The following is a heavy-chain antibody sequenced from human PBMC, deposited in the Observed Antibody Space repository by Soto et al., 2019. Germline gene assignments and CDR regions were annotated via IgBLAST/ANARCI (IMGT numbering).Heavy chain of an antibody. CDR1: GFTFSSYS. CDR2: ISSSSSYI. D-gene: IGHD6-13*01. CDR3: ARDLRRYSRSWYNEYLDY. Sequence: GGSLRLSCAASGFTFSSYSMNWVRQAPGKGLEWVSSISSSSSYIYYADSVKGRFTISRDNAKNSLYLQMNSLRAEDTAVYYCARDLRRYSRSWYNEYLDYWGQGT. V-gene: IGHV3-21*01. J-gene: IGHJ4*02.